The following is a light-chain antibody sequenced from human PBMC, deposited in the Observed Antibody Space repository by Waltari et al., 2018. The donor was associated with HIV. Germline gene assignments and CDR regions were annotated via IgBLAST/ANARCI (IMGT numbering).Light chain of an antibody. CDR2: DVD. J-gene: IGLJ3*02. Sequence: AVTQPASVSGLPGQSTTISCTGGDSDFGLYTFVSWYQQHSVKPPKLILYDVDSRASGVSDRFSGSMSGNTASLTISGLRAEDEAHYYCASFTGDNTVMFGGGTEVTVL. CDR1: DSDFGLYTF. CDR3: ASFTGDNTVM. V-gene: IGLV2-14*03.